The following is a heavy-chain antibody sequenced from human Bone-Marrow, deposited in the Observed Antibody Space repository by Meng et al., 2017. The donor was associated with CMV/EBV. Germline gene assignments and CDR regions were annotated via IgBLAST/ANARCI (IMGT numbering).Heavy chain of an antibody. D-gene: IGHD2-15*01. CDR1: GFTFSSYA. V-gene: IGHV3-48*04. CDR2: ISSDSDTI. J-gene: IGHJ6*02. CDR3: ARDVSDEILPVHLHSHAMDV. Sequence: GGSLRLSCAASGFTFSSYAMSWVRQAPGKGLQWVSYISSDSDTIYYGNSVEGRFTISRDNSKNSVYLQMNSLRADDTAVYYCARDVSDEILPVHLHSHAMDVWGQGTAVTVPS.